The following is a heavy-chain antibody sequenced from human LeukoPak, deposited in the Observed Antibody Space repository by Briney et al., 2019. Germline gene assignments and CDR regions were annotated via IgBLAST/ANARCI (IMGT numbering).Heavy chain of an antibody. CDR2: ISRNSGSI. D-gene: IGHD5-18*01. V-gene: IGHV3-9*01. Sequence: PGRSLRLSCAASGFTFDDYAMHWVRQAPGKGLEWVSGISRNSGSIGYADSVKGRFTISRDNAKNSLYLQMNSLRAEDTALYYCASGYSYGSADYWGQGTLVTVSS. CDR1: GFTFDDYA. J-gene: IGHJ4*02. CDR3: ASGYSYGSADY.